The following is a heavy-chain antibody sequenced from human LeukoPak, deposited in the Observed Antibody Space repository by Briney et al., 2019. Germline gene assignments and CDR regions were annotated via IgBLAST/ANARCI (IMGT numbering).Heavy chain of an antibody. Sequence: PGGSLRLSCAASGFTFSNAWMSWIRLAPGKGLEWVGRIKSKTAGGTTDYAAPVKGRCTISRDDSKNTLYLQMNSLKTDDTAVYYCTTILVGATGIWFDPWGQGTLVTVSS. J-gene: IGHJ5*02. CDR3: TTILVGATGIWFDP. V-gene: IGHV3-15*01. CDR2: IKSKTAGGTT. D-gene: IGHD1-26*01. CDR1: GFTFSNAW.